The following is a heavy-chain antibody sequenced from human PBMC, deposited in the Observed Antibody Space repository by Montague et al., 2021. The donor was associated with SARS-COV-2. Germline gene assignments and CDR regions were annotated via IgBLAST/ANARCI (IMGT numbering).Heavy chain of an antibody. CDR3: ARDLLPPRTAIKTNFFGLDV. CDR2: IYHSGNT. CDR1: GGFISSSY. Sequence: SETLSLTCTVPGGFISSSYWSWIRQPPGKGLEWIGYIYHSGNTNYIPSLKSRVTISIDTSMNQFSLSLSSMTAADTAVYFCARDLLPPRTAIKTNFFGLDVWGQGTTVIVSS. J-gene: IGHJ6*02. D-gene: IGHD2-21*02. V-gene: IGHV4-59*01.